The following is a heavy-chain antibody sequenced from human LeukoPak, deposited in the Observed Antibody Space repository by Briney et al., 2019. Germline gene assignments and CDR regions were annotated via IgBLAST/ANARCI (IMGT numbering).Heavy chain of an antibody. CDR2: IYYSGSS. J-gene: IGHJ6*03. Sequence: SGPTLVKPTQTLRLTCFFSGFSLSTDGVGVGWIRQPPWKGLEWLGYIYYSGSSNYNPSLKSRVTMSADTSKNQFSLKLSSVTAADTAVYYCARVPRSYYYYYYMDVWGKGTTVTVSS. CDR3: ARVPRSYYYYYYMDV. CDR1: GFSLSTDGVG. V-gene: IGHV4-61*08.